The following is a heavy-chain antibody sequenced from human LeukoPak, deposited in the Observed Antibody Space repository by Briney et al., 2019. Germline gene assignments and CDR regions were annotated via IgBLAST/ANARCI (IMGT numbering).Heavy chain of an antibody. CDR2: INPNSGGT. CDR1: GYTFTGYY. V-gene: IGHV1-2*02. CDR3: ARSPPYDILTGAFDY. D-gene: IGHD3-9*01. J-gene: IGHJ4*02. Sequence: ASVKVSCKASGYTFTGYYMHWVRQAPGQGLEWMGWINPNSGGTNYAQKFQGRVTMTRDTSISTAYMELSRLRSDDTAVYYCARSPPYDILTGAFDYWGQGTLVTVSS.